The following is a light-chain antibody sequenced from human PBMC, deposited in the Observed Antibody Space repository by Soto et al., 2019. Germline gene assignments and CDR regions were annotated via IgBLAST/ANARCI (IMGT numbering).Light chain of an antibody. Sequence: SPATLSVSAGERATLSCWTSQSVSSNLAWYQQKPGQAPRLLIYGASTRATGIPARFSGSGSGTEFTLTISSLQSEDFAFYYCQQYNNWPRTFGQGTKVDIK. J-gene: IGKJ1*01. CDR2: GAS. CDR1: QSVSSN. CDR3: QQYNNWPRT. V-gene: IGKV3-15*01.